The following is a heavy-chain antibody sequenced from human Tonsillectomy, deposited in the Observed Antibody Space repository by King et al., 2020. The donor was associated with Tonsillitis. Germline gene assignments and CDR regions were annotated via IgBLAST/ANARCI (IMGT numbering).Heavy chain of an antibody. CDR2: ISYDGSNK. V-gene: IGHV3-33*05. CDR3: ARALEFYSPPERANPFGY. J-gene: IGHJ4*02. Sequence: QVQLVESGGGVVQPGRSLRLSCAASGFTFSRYAIHWVRQAPGKGLEWVAVISYDGSNKYYADSVKGRFTISRDNSKNTLYLQMNSLRAEYTAVYYCARALEFYSPPERANPFGYWGQGTLVTVSS. CDR1: GFTFSRYA. D-gene: IGHD2-15*01.